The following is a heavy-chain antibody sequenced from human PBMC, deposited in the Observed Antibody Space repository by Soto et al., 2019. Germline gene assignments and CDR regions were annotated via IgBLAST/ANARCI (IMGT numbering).Heavy chain of an antibody. D-gene: IGHD3-22*01. CDR2: IIPIFGTT. V-gene: IGHV1-69*12. J-gene: IGHJ3*02. CDR3: ARLSITMTVVSLPDAFDI. Sequence: QVQLVQSGAEVKKPGSSVKVSCKASGGTFSSYALSWVRQAPGQGLEWMGGIIPIFGTTNYAQKFQGRVTMTADESTATAYMELTSLRSEDTAVYYCARLSITMTVVSLPDAFDIWGQGTMVTVSS. CDR1: GGTFSSYA.